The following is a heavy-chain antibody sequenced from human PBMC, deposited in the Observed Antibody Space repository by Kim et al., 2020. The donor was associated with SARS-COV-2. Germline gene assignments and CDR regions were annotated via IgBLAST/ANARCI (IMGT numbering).Heavy chain of an antibody. CDR2: ISYDGSNK. V-gene: IGHV3-30*18. J-gene: IGHJ3*02. D-gene: IGHD3-10*01. CDR3: AKDGPWFGESPGAFDI. Sequence: GGSLRLSCAASGFTFSSTWMHWVRQAPGKGLEWVAVISYDGSNKYYADSVKGRFTISRDNSKNTLYLQMNSLRAEDTAVYYCAKDGPWFGESPGAFDIWGQGTMVTVSS. CDR1: GFTFSSTW.